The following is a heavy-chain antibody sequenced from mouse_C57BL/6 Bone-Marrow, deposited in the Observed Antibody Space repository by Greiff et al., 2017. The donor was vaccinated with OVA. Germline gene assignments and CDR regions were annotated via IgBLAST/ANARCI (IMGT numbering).Heavy chain of an antibody. CDR3: TRFGWAMDY. V-gene: IGHV1-15*01. CDR1: GYTFTDYE. CDR2: IDPETGGT. J-gene: IGHJ4*01. Sequence: VQRVESGAELVRPGASVTLSCKASGYTFTDYEMHWVKQTPVHGLEWIGAIDPETGGTAYNQKFKGKAILTADKSSSTAYMELRSLTSEDSAVYYCTRFGWAMDYWGQGTSVTVSS. D-gene: IGHD3-3*01.